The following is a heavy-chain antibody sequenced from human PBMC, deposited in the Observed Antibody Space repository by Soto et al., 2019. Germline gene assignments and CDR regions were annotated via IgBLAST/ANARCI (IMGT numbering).Heavy chain of an antibody. CDR1: GYTFSRYY. Sequence: GASVKVSCKASGYTFSRYYMHWVRQAPGQGLDWMGLINPSGRSTTYAQNFQGRVTMTRDTSTGTVYMELTSLRSEDTAVYYCATRSGSKVEYYFDYWGQGTLVTVSS. CDR2: INPSGRST. V-gene: IGHV1-46*01. CDR3: ATRSGSKVEYYFDY. J-gene: IGHJ4*02. D-gene: IGHD3-10*01.